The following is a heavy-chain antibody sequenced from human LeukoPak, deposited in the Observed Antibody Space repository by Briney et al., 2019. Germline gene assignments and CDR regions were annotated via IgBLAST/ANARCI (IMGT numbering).Heavy chain of an antibody. CDR2: ITSGVNSK. D-gene: IGHD6-19*01. V-gene: IGHV3-48*03. CDR3: AGASGWSFDY. CDR1: GFTFSSYE. Sequence: PGGCLRLSCAASGFTFSSYEMNWVRQAPGRGLEWVSFITSGVNSKYYADSVKGRFPISRDNRNNSLYLQMNSLRAEDTAVYYCAGASGWSFDYWGQGTLVTVSS. J-gene: IGHJ4*02.